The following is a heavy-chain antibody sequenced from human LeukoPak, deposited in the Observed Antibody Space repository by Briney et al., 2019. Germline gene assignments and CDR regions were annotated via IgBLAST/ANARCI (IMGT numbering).Heavy chain of an antibody. Sequence: GGSLRLSCAASGFTFSSYAMSWVRQAPGKGLEWVSAISGSGGSTYYADSVKGRFTIPRDNSKNTLYLQMNSLRAEDTAVYYCAKDIQAWELPSDYWGQGTLVTVSS. J-gene: IGHJ4*02. V-gene: IGHV3-23*01. CDR1: GFTFSSYA. D-gene: IGHD1-26*01. CDR3: AKDIQAWELPSDY. CDR2: ISGSGGST.